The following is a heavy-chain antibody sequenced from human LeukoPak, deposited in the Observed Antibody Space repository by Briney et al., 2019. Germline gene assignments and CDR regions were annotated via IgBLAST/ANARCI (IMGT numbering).Heavy chain of an antibody. CDR3: AKDHPLFDC. J-gene: IGHJ4*02. CDR2: ISYDGSNK. CDR1: GFTFSSYG. Sequence: GGSLRLSCAASGFTFSSYGMHWVRQAPGKGLEWVAVISYDGSNKYYADSVKGRFTISRDNSKNTLYLQMNSLRAEDTAVYYCAKDHPLFDCWGQGTLVTVSS. V-gene: IGHV3-30*18.